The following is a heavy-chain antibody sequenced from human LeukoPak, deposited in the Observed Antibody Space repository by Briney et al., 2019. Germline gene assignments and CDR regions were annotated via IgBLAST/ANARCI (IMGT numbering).Heavy chain of an antibody. D-gene: IGHD6-19*01. V-gene: IGHV1-69*05. J-gene: IGHJ4*02. CDR1: GGTFSSYA. CDR2: IIPIFGTA. CDR3: GVAVAGYFDY. Sequence: SVKVSCKASGGTFSSYAISWVRQAPGQWLEWMGRIIPIFGTANYAQKFQGRVTITTDESTSTAYMELSSLRSEDTAVYYCGVAVAGYFDYWGQGTLVTVSS.